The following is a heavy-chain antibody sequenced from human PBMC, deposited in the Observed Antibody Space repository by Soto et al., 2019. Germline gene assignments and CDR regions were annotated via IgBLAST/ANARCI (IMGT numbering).Heavy chain of an antibody. V-gene: IGHV4-39*07. D-gene: IGHD6-13*01. CDR3: ARAGRDRGGTRIAAASGY. CDR1: GGSISSSSYY. J-gene: IGHJ4*02. Sequence: SETLSLTCTVSGGSISSSSYYWSWIRQPPGKGLEWIGEINHSGSTNYNPSLKSRVTISVDTSKNQFSLKLSSVTAADTAVYYCARAGRDRGGTRIAAASGYWGQGTLVTVSS. CDR2: INHSGST.